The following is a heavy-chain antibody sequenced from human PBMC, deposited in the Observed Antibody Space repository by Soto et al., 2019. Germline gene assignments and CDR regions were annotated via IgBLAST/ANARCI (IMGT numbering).Heavy chain of an antibody. D-gene: IGHD2-2*01. J-gene: IGHJ6*04. CDR3: ARFLVEVPADSNDV. V-gene: IGHV4-39*01. CDR1: GGSIGSSGYY. CDR2: FYYDGST. Sequence: PSETLSLTCTVSGGSIGSSGYYWGGIRQPPGKGLEWIGSFYYDGSTYYNPSLKARVTTSVDTSKNQFSLKVNSVTAADTAVYYCARFLVEVPADSNDVWGKGATVTVSS.